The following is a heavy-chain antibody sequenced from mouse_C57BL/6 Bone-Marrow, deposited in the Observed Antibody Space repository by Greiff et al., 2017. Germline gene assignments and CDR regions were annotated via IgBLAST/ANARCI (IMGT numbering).Heavy chain of an antibody. CDR2: ISYSGST. J-gene: IGHJ2*01. CDR3: ARSLFYYYGSSPYYFDY. Sequence: EVQRVESGPGLAKPSQTLSLTCSVTGYSITSDYWNWIRKFPGNKLEYMGYISYSGSTYYNPSLKSRISITRYTSKNQYYLQLNSVTTEDTATYYCARSLFYYYGSSPYYFDYWGQGTTLTVSS. V-gene: IGHV3-8*01. CDR1: GYSITSDY. D-gene: IGHD1-1*01.